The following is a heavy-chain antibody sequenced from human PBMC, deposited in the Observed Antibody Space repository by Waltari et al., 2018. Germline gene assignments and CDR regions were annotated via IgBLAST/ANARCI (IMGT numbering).Heavy chain of an antibody. Sequence: QVQLVQSGAEVKKPGSSVKVSCKASGGTFSSYAISWVRQAPGHGLEWMGGIIPIFGTANYAQKFQGRVTITADESTSTAYMELSSLRSEDTAVYYCARERNYGSGSYYNFYYFDYWGQGTLVTVSS. CDR2: IIPIFGTA. V-gene: IGHV1-69*01. CDR1: GGTFSSYA. J-gene: IGHJ4*02. CDR3: ARERNYGSGSYYNFYYFDY. D-gene: IGHD3-10*01.